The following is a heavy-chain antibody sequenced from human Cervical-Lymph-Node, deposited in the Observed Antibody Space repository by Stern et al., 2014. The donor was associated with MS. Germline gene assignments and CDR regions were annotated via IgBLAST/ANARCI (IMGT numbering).Heavy chain of an antibody. CDR3: ARVLQLWPPDYFDL. J-gene: IGHJ4*02. Sequence: VQLVQSGAEVKKPGSSVKVSCKASGGTFNSYAITWVRQAPGQGLEWMGGIIPMYGSAHYAQKFQGRVTITADESTSTAYLEMKSLRSEDTAVYYCARVLQLWPPDYFDLWGQGTRVTVSS. CDR2: IIPMYGSA. V-gene: IGHV1-69*01. D-gene: IGHD5-18*01. CDR1: GGTFNSYA.